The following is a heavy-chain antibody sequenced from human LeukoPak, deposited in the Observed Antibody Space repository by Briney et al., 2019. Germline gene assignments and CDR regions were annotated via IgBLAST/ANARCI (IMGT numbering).Heavy chain of an antibody. CDR1: GFTFSSYA. CDR2: ISYDGSNK. CDR3: ARDYYGSGGPLSHAFDI. D-gene: IGHD3-10*01. J-gene: IGHJ3*02. Sequence: GGSLRLSCAASGFTFSSYAMHWVRQAPGKGLEWVAVISYDGSNKYYADSVKGRFTISRDNSKNTLYLQMNSLRAEDTAVYYCARDYYGSGGPLSHAFDIWGQGTMVTVSS. V-gene: IGHV3-30-3*01.